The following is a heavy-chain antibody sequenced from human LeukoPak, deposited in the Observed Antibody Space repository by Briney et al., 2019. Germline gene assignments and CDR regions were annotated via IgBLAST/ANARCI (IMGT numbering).Heavy chain of an antibody. V-gene: IGHV4-59*12. D-gene: IGHD4-17*01. CDR3: ARGSSAPTVTPFDY. Sequence: PSETLSLTCTVSGGSISNYYWSWIRQPPGKRLEWIGYIYNSGSANYNPSLKSRVTISVDTSKNQFSLRLSSVTAADTAVYYCARGSSAPTVTPFDYWGHGTLVTVS. J-gene: IGHJ4*01. CDR2: IYNSGSA. CDR1: GGSISNYY.